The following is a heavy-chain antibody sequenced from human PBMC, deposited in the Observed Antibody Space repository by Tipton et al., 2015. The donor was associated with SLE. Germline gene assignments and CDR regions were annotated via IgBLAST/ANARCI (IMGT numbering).Heavy chain of an antibody. CDR2: IYDSGST. Sequence: TLSLTCTVSGDSISSGSYCWSWIRQHPVRGLEWIGYIYDSGSTYYNPSLKSRVTISVDTSKNQFSLRVSSVTAPDTAVYYCAGEECSGGSCPKSFDPWGQGTLVTVSS. V-gene: IGHV4-31*03. CDR1: GDSISSGSYC. J-gene: IGHJ5*02. CDR3: AGEECSGGSCPKSFDP. D-gene: IGHD2-15*01.